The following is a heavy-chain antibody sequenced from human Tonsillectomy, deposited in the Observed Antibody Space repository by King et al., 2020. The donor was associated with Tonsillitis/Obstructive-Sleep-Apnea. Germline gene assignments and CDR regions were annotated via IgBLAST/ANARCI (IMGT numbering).Heavy chain of an antibody. CDR3: ARDRSGNYYMGALDT. V-gene: IGHV3-48*02. CDR1: GFTFSNYN. Sequence: VQLVESGGGLMRPGGSLRLTCAASGFTFSNYNMNWVRQAPGKGLEWVAYISGDSRTIHYPDSVKGRFTVSRDKAKNSLYLQMNSLRDVDTALYYCARDRSGNYYMGALDTWGQGTMVTVSS. D-gene: IGHD1-26*01. CDR2: ISGDSRTI. J-gene: IGHJ3*02.